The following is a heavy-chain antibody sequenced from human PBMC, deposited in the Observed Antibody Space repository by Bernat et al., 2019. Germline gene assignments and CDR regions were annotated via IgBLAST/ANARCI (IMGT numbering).Heavy chain of an antibody. J-gene: IGHJ4*02. CDR1: GFTFSDYY. CDR2: IRSSGTYT. Sequence: QVQLVESGGGLVKPGGSLRLSCAASGFTFSDYYMTWFRQAPGKWLECLSYIRSSGTYTNYADSVKGRFNISRDNAKNSLYLQMDSLRAEDTAVYYCARSTRSHDYWGQGTPVTVSS. V-gene: IGHV3-11*05. CDR3: ARSTRSHDY.